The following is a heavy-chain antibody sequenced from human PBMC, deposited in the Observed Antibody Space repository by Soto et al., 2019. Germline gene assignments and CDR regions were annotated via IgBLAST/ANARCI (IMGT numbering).Heavy chain of an antibody. V-gene: IGHV1-18*04. J-gene: IGHJ6*02. D-gene: IGHD3-3*01. CDR2: ISAYNGNT. CDR1: RYTFTSYG. CDR3: ARATIFGVVVVLYYYYGMDV. Sequence: ASVKVSCKASRYTFTSYGISWVRQAPGQGLEWMGWISAYNGNTNYAQKLQGRVTMTTDTSTSTAYMELRSLRSDDTAVYYCARATIFGVVVVLYYYYGMDVWGQGTTVTVSS.